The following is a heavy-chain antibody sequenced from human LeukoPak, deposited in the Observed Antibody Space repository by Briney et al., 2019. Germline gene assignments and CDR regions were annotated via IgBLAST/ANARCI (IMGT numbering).Heavy chain of an antibody. CDR2: VSNSGGST. Sequence: PGGSLRLSCAASGFTVSSNYMSWVRQAPGKGLEWVSAVSNSGGSTYYADSVKGRFTISRDNSKNTLYLQMNSLRAEDTAVYYCAKVTRVAVAGYFDYWGQGTLVTVSS. D-gene: IGHD6-19*01. CDR3: AKVTRVAVAGYFDY. V-gene: IGHV3-23*01. CDR1: GFTVSSNY. J-gene: IGHJ4*02.